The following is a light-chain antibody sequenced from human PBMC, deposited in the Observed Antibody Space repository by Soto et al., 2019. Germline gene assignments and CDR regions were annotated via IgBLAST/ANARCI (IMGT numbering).Light chain of an antibody. J-gene: IGLJ1*01. CDR3: SSYTTSATSV. CDR2: DVS. CDR1: SSDVGGYNY. V-gene: IGLV2-11*01. Sequence: QSALTQPRSVSGSPGQSVTISCTGTSSDVGGYNYVSWYQQHPGKAPKLMIYDVSDRPSGVSNRFSGSKSGNTASLTISGLQAEDEADYYCSSYTTSATSVFGIGTKLTVL.